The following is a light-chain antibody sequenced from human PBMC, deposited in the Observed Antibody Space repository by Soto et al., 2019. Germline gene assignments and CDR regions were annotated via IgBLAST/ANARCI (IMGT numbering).Light chain of an antibody. J-gene: IGLJ2*01. CDR1: RSDVGRYTS. V-gene: IGLV2-11*01. Sequence: QSALTQPRSVSGSPGQSVTISCTGTRSDVGRYTSVSWYQQHPGEAPKLMIYDVTWRPSGVPDRFSGSKSGIMASLTISGLQAEDEADYYCSSYAGNYTVVFGGGTKLTVL. CDR3: SSYAGNYTVV. CDR2: DVT.